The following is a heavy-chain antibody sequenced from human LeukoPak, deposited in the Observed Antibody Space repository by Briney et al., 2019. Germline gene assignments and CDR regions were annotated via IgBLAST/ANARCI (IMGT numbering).Heavy chain of an antibody. CDR1: GGSISSSSYY. V-gene: IGHV4-61*01. CDR2: IYKSGGT. D-gene: IGHD7-27*01. Sequence: PSETLSLTCTVSGGSISSSSYYWNWIRQPPGKGLEWIGNIYKSGGTNYNPSLKSRVTISLDTSKDQFSLRLTSVTAADTAFYYCAKDWELGSWGQGTLVTVSS. J-gene: IGHJ5*02. CDR3: AKDWELGS.